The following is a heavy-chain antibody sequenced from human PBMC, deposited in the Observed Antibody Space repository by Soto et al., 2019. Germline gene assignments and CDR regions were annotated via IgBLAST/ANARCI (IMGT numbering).Heavy chain of an antibody. J-gene: IGHJ2*01. CDR2: IIPIFGTA. CDR3: ASTKYDSSAYYYWYLGL. D-gene: IGHD3-22*01. Sequence: GASVKVSCKASEDTFRNYAISWVRQAPGQGREWMGGIIPIFGTANYAQKFQGRVTITADTSANTVYLELSSLRSEDTAVYYCASTKYDSSAYYYWYLGLWGRGXLVPVSP. CDR1: EDTFRNYA. V-gene: IGHV1-69*06.